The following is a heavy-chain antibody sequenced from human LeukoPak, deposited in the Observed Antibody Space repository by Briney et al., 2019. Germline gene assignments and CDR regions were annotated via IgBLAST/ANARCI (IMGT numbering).Heavy chain of an antibody. Sequence: GESLRLSCAASGFTFSSYGMHWVRQAPGKGLEWVAVISYDGSNKYYADSVKGRFTISRDNSKNTLYLQMNSLRAEDTAVYYCAKLPGGQLLSALDYWGQGTLVTVSS. D-gene: IGHD2-2*01. CDR1: GFTFSSYG. J-gene: IGHJ4*02. CDR3: AKLPGGQLLSALDY. V-gene: IGHV3-30*18. CDR2: ISYDGSNK.